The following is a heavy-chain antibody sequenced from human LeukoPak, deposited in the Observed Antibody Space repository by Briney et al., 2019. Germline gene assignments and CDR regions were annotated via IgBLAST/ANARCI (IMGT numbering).Heavy chain of an antibody. CDR2: INPNSGGT. CDR1: GYTFTSYA. V-gene: IGHV1-2*02. J-gene: IGHJ4*02. Sequence: ASVKVSCKASGYTFTSYAMNWVRQAPGQGLEWMGWINPNSGGTNYAQKFQGRVTMTRDTSISTAYMELSRLRSDDTAVYYRARRYGDYYFDYWGQGTLVTVSS. D-gene: IGHD4-17*01. CDR3: ARRYGDYYFDY.